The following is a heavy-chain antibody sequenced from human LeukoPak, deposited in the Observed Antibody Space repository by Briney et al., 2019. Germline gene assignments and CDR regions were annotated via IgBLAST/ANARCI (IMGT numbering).Heavy chain of an antibody. J-gene: IGHJ5*02. CDR2: TYYRSKWYN. CDR1: GDSVSSNSVA. Sequence: SQTLSLTCAISGDSVSSNSVAWNWIRQSPSRGLEWLGRTYYRSKWYNDYAISVKGRITINPDTSKNQFSLQLNSATPEDTAVYYCARWHHADHYFDPWGQGTLVTVSS. V-gene: IGHV6-1*01. CDR3: ARWHHADHYFDP. D-gene: IGHD1-14*01.